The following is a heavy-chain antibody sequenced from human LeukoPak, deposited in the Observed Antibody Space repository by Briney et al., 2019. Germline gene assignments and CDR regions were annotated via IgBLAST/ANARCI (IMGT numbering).Heavy chain of an antibody. Sequence: PSETLSLTCSVSNGSIDSSTDYWAWIRQPPGKGLEWIASIYYSGSTYYSPSLKSRAIISVDPSKNLFSLRLSSVTAADTAVYYCARGVAFYFGSGSPNYWGQGILVTVS. CDR1: NGSIDSSTDY. J-gene: IGHJ4*02. V-gene: IGHV4-39*07. D-gene: IGHD3-10*01. CDR2: IYYSGST. CDR3: ARGVAFYFGSGSPNY.